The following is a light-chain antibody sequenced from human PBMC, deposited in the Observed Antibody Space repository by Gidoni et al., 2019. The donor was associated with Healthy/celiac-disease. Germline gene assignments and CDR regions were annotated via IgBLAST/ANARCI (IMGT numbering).Light chain of an antibody. CDR2: DAS. CDR3: QQRSNWPRT. V-gene: IGKV3-11*01. CDR1: PSVSSY. J-gene: IGKJ1*01. Sequence: EIVLIQSPATLSLSPGEIATLSCTASPSVSSYLAWYQQKPGQAPRLLIYDASNRATGIPARFSGSGSGKDFTLTISSLEPEDFAVYYCQQRSNWPRTFGQGTKVEIK.